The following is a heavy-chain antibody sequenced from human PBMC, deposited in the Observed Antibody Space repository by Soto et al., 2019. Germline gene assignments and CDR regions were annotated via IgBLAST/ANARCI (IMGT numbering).Heavy chain of an antibody. CDR3: ARDRGYCSGGSCYENWFDP. V-gene: IGHV3-48*02. J-gene: IGHJ5*02. CDR1: GFTFSSYS. Sequence: PGGSLRLSCAASGFTFSSYSMNWVRQAPGKGLEWVSYISSSSSTIYYADSVKGRFTISRDNAKNSLYLQMNSLRDEDTAVYYCARDRGYCSGGSCYENWFDPWGQGTLLTVSS. D-gene: IGHD2-15*01. CDR2: ISSSSSTI.